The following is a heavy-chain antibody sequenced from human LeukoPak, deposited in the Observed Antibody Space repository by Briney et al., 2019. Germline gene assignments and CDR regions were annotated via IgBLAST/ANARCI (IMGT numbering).Heavy chain of an antibody. Sequence: ASVKVSCKASGYTFTSYYMHWVRQAPGQGLEWMGIINPSGGSTSYAQKFQGRVTMTRDTSTSTVYMELSSLRSEDTAVYYCARAPLSRYYDFWSGYGMDVWGQGTTVTVS. CDR2: INPSGGST. V-gene: IGHV1-46*01. D-gene: IGHD3-3*01. CDR1: GYTFTSYY. J-gene: IGHJ6*02. CDR3: ARAPLSRYYDFWSGYGMDV.